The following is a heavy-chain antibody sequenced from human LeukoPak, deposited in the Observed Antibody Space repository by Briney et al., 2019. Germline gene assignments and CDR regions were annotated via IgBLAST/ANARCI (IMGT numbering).Heavy chain of an antibody. D-gene: IGHD1-26*01. V-gene: IGHV3-53*01. J-gene: IGHJ4*02. Sequence: GGSLRLSCAASGFTVSSNYMSWVRQAPGKGLEWVSVIYSGGSTYYADSVKGRFTISRDNSKNTLYLQMNSLRAEDTAVYYCARDRGIVGATGFDYWGQGTLVTVSS. CDR1: GFTVSSNY. CDR3: ARDRGIVGATGFDY. CDR2: IYSGGST.